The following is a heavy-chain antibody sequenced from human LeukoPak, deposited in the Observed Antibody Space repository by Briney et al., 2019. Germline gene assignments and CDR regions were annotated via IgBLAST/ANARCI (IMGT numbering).Heavy chain of an antibody. V-gene: IGHV3-74*01. CDR1: GYTFGSYW. J-gene: IGHJ4*02. CDR3: VRDNGGEHL. CDR2: INNDGSST. D-gene: IGHD3-16*01. Sequence: GGSLRLSCAASGYTFGSYWMYWVRQAPGKGLVWVSRINNDGSSTIYADSVKGRFTISRDNAKNTLYLQMNSLRDDDTAVYYCVRDNGGEHLWGQGTLVTVSS.